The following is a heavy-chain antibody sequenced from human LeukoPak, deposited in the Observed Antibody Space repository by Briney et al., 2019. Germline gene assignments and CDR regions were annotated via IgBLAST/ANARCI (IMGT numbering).Heavy chain of an antibody. J-gene: IGHJ4*02. D-gene: IGHD3-10*01. Sequence: SETLSLTCTASGGSISSSSYYWGWIRQPPGKGLEWIGSMYYSGSTYYNPSLKSRVTISIDTSKNQFFLKLSSVAAADTAVYYCARDTYLVGRADCWGQGTLVTVSS. V-gene: IGHV4-39*07. CDR2: MYYSGST. CDR1: GGSISSSSYY. CDR3: ARDTYLVGRADC.